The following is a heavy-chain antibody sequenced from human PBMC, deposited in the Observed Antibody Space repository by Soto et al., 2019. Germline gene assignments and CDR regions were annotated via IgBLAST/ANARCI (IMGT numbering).Heavy chain of an antibody. V-gene: IGHV3-30-3*01. J-gene: IGHJ4*02. CDR2: ISYDGSNK. D-gene: IGHD3-16*01. CDR1: GFTFSSYA. CDR3: ARGGTRYLSYFDY. Sequence: GGSLRLSCAASGFTFSSYAMHWVRQAPGKGLEWVAVISYDGSNKYYADSVKGRFTISRDNSKNTLYLQMNSLRAEDTAVYYYARGGTRYLSYFDYWGQGTLVTVSS.